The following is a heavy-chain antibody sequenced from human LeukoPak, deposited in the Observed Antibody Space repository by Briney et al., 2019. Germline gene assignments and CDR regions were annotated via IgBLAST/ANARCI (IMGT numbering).Heavy chain of an antibody. J-gene: IGHJ4*02. V-gene: IGHV1-46*01. D-gene: IGHD2-8*01. Sequence: GXXXTXXYMXWVRQAPGQGLEXXGIINPSGGSTSXAQKFQGRVTMTRDMAXSTVYMELSSLRCEDTAVYYCEXXXXXXXXXXXXVSXDYWGQGTLVTVSS. CDR1: GXXXTXXY. CDR2: INPSGGST. CDR3: EXXXXXXXXXXXXVSXDY.